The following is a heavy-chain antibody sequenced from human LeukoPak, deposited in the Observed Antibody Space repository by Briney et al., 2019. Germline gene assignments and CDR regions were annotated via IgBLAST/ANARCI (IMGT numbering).Heavy chain of an antibody. CDR1: GGAFSSYA. D-gene: IGHD3-22*01. CDR2: IIPIFGTA. CDR3: ARESDSPAGYDSSGYYGY. V-gene: IGHV1-69*05. Sequence: SVKVSCKASGGAFSSYAISWVRQAPGQGLEWMGGIIPIFGTANYAQKFQGRVTITTDESTSTAYMELSSLRSEDTAVYYCARESDSPAGYDSSGYYGYWGQGTLVTVSS. J-gene: IGHJ4*02.